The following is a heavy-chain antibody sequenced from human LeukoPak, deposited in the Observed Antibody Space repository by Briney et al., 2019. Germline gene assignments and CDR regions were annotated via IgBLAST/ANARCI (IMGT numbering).Heavy chain of an antibody. CDR3: AKRGGSGSYYFDY. V-gene: IGHV3-48*03. CDR2: ISSSGSTI. CDR1: GFTFSSYE. J-gene: IGHJ4*02. Sequence: GGSLRLSCAASGFTFSSYEMNWVRQAPGKGLEWVSYISSSGSTIYYADSVKGRFTISRDNAKNTLYLQMNSLRAEDTAVYYCAKRGGSGSYYFDYWGQGTLVTVFS. D-gene: IGHD1-26*01.